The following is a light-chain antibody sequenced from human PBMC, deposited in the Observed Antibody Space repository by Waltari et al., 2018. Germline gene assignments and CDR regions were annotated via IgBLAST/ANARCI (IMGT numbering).Light chain of an antibody. CDR1: QDINKF. CDR2: DAS. CDR3: QQYALLPPTWT. Sequence: DIQMTQSPSSLSASVGDRVTITCQASQDINKFLTWFQQKPGKAPKPLIYDASNLEAGVPSRFSGSGSGTDFTFTISSLQPEDIGTYYCQQYALLPPTWTFGQGTKVELK. V-gene: IGKV1-33*01. J-gene: IGKJ1*01.